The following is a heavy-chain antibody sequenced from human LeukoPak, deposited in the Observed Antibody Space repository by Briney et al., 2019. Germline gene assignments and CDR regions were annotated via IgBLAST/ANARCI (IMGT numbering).Heavy chain of an antibody. CDR2: ISYDGSNK. D-gene: IGHD1-26*01. CDR3: ARGGSGSLDY. CDR1: GFSFSSYS. V-gene: IGHV3-30*03. J-gene: IGHJ4*02. Sequence: PGGSLRLSCAASGFSFSSYSMNWVRQAPGKGLEWVAVISYDGSNKYYADSVKGRFTISRDNSKNTLYLQMNSLRAEDTAVYYCARGGSGSLDYWGQGTLVTVSS.